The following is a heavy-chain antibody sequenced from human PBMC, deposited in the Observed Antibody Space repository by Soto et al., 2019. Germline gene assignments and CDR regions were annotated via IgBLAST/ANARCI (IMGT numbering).Heavy chain of an antibody. CDR1: GGTFSSYA. J-gene: IGHJ6*02. Sequence: SVKVSCKASGGTFSSYAISWVRQAPGQGLEWMGGIIPIFGTANYAQKFQGRVTITADESTSTAYMELSSLRSEDTAVYYCARDARPPYYYYYGMDVWGQGTTVTVSS. V-gene: IGHV1-69*13. CDR3: ARDARPPYYYYYGMDV. CDR2: IIPIFGTA. D-gene: IGHD1-1*01.